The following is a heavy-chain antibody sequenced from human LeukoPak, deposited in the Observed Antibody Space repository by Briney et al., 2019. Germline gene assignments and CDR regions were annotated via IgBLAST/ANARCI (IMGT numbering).Heavy chain of an antibody. V-gene: IGHV3-73*01. Sequence: GGSLRLSCAASGFTFSGSAMHWVRQASGKGLEWVGRIRSKADSYATVYAASVKGRFTVSRGDSENTAYLQMIGLRTEDTAVYYCVRDLLNNNYYAMDVWGKGTTVTVSS. J-gene: IGHJ6*04. CDR2: IRSKADSYAT. CDR1: GFTFSGSA. CDR3: VRDLLNNNYYAMDV. D-gene: IGHD1/OR15-1a*01.